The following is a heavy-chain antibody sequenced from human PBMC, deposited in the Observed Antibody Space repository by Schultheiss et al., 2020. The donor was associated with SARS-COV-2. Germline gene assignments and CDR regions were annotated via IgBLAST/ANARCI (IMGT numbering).Heavy chain of an antibody. CDR1: GYSINSDYS. CDR3: ARGYYDSSGYSSPFDY. J-gene: IGHJ4*02. V-gene: IGHV4-38-2*01. D-gene: IGHD3-22*01. Sequence: SETLSLTCAVSGYSINSDYSWGWIRQPPGKGLEWIGYIYYSGSTNYNPSLKSRVTISVDTSKNQFSLKLSSVTAADTAVYYCARGYYDSSGYSSPFDYWGRGTLVTVSS. CDR2: IYYSGST.